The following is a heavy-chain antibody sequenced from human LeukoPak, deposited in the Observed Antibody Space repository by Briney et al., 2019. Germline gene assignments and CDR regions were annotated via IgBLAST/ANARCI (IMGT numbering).Heavy chain of an antibody. V-gene: IGHV4-4*07. CDR2: IYTSGST. CDR3: ARGGAPDYDFWSGYYNYYYGMDV. Sequence: SETLSLTCTVSGGSISSYYWSWVRQPAGKGLEWIGRIYTSGSTNYNPSLKSRVTMSVDTSKNQFSLKLSSVTAADTAVYYCARGGAPDYDFWSGYYNYYYGMDVWGQGTTVTVSS. J-gene: IGHJ6*02. D-gene: IGHD3-3*01. CDR1: GGSISSYY.